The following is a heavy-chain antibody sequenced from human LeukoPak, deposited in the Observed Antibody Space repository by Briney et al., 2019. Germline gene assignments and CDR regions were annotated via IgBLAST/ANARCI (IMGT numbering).Heavy chain of an antibody. V-gene: IGHV3-53*01. Sequence: GGSLRLSCAASGFTVSSNYMSWVRQAPGKGLEWVSVIYSGGSTYYADSVKGRFTISRDNSKNTLYLQMNSLRAEDTAVYHCARESGSTGFDCWGQGTLVTVSS. J-gene: IGHJ4*02. D-gene: IGHD1-26*01. CDR3: ARESGSTGFDC. CDR1: GFTVSSNY. CDR2: IYSGGST.